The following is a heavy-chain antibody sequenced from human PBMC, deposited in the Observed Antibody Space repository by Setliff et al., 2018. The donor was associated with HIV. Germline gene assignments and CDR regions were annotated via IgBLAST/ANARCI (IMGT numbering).Heavy chain of an antibody. CDR3: ATHPPYRSAWYMRS. CDR2: INPSGGST. J-gene: IGHJ5*02. V-gene: IGHV1-46*01. Sequence: ASVKVSCKASGYTFTSYYMHWVRQAPGQGLEWMGIINPSGGSTSYAQKFQGRVTMTEDTSTDTAYMDLSSLRSEDTAVYYCATHPPYRSAWYMRSWGQGTLVTVSS. CDR1: GYTFTSYY. D-gene: IGHD6-19*01.